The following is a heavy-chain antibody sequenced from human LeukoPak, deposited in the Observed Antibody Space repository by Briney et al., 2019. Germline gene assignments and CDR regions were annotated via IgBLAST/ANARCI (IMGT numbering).Heavy chain of an antibody. CDR1: GYTFTSYG. V-gene: IGHV1-18*01. CDR3: ARSLFRPDNNWFDP. D-gene: IGHD3-9*01. J-gene: IGHJ5*02. CDR2: ISAYNGNT. Sequence: GASMKVSCKASGYTFTSYGISWVRQAPGQGLEWMGWISAYNGNTNYAQKLQGRVTMTTDTSTSTAYMELRSLRSDDTAVYYCARSLFRPDNNWFDPWGQGTLVTVSS.